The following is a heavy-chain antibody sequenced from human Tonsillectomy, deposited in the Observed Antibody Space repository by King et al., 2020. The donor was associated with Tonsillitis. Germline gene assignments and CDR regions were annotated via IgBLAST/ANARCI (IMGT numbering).Heavy chain of an antibody. CDR2: ITYDGSNK. V-gene: IGHV3-30*18. J-gene: IGHJ5*02. Sequence: VQLVESGGGVVQPGRSLRLSCAASGFTFSSYGMHWVRQAPGKGLEWVAVITYDGSNKYYADSVKGRFTISRDNSKNTLYLQMNSLRAEDTAVYYCAKVSLRLPHNWFDPWGQGTLVTVSS. CDR1: GFTFSSYG. CDR3: AKVSLRLPHNWFDP.